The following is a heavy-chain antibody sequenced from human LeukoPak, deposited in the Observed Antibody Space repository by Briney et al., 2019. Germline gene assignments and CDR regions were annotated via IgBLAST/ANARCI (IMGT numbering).Heavy chain of an antibody. CDR1: GFIFSNYG. J-gene: IGHJ4*02. CDR3: AKMGRGFNTGGPYFDD. CDR2: MRFDGSNR. Sequence: PGGSLRLFCAASGFIFSNYGMHWVRQAPGKGLEWVASMRFDGSNRFHADSVKGRFTISRDNSNNTLHLQMNSVRPEDTAVYYCAKMGRGFNTGGPYFDDWGQGALVTVSS. D-gene: IGHD2-8*02. V-gene: IGHV3-30*02.